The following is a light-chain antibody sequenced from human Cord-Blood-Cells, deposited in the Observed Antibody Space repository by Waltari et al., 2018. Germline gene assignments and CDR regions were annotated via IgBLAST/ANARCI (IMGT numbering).Light chain of an antibody. CDR2: AAS. J-gene: IGKJ2*01. CDR1: QGISSY. CDR3: QQLNSYPYT. V-gene: IGKV1-9*01. Sequence: DIQLTQSPSFLSASVGDRVTIPCRASQGISSYLAWYQQKPGKAPNLLIYAASTLQSGVPSRFSGSGSGTEFTLTISSLQPEDFATYYCQQLNSYPYTFGQGTKLESK.